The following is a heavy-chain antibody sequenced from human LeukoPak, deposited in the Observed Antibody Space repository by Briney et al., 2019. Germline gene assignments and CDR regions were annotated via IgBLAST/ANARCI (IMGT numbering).Heavy chain of an antibody. V-gene: IGHV3-53*01. D-gene: IGHD3-22*01. CDR3: ARDGSSGYPYYFDY. CDR1: GFIFSSNY. J-gene: IGHJ4*02. Sequence: GGSLRLSCAASGFIFSSNYMSWVRQAPGKGLEWVSVIYSGGSTYYADSVKGRFTISRDNSKNTLYLQMNSLRAEDTAVYYCARDGSSGYPYYFDYWGQGTLVTVSS. CDR2: IYSGGST.